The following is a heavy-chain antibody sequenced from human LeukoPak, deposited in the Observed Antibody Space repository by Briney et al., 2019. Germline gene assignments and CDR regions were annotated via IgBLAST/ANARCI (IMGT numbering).Heavy chain of an antibody. V-gene: IGHV3-48*03. CDR2: ISSSGSDI. Sequence: PAGSLRLSCAASGFTFSSYEMNWVRQAPGKGLEWVSYISSSGSDILNADSVKGRFTISRDNAKSSLYLQMNSLRAEDTAVYYCARDPWGYYYDTNGYSYFDLWGRGTLVIVSS. J-gene: IGHJ2*01. D-gene: IGHD3-22*01. CDR3: ARDPWGYYYDTNGYSYFDL. CDR1: GFTFSSYE.